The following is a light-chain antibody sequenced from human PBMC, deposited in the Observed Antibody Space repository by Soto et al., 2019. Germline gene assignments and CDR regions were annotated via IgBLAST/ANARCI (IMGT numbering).Light chain of an antibody. CDR3: SSYTDRKNLV. CDR2: EVR. V-gene: IGLV2-14*01. Sequence: QSALTQPASVSGSPGQSITISCTGTSSDVGAYNFVSWYQQYPGKAPKVIIFEVRKRPSGVSNRFSGSKSGDTASLTISGLQAEDEADYYCSSYTDRKNLVFGTGTKVTVL. J-gene: IGLJ1*01. CDR1: SSDVGAYNF.